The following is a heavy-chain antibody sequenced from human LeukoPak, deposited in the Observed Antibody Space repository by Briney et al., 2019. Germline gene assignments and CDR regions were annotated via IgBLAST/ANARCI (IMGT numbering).Heavy chain of an antibody. V-gene: IGHV3-43*02. J-gene: IGHJ4*02. D-gene: IGHD7-27*01. Sequence: GGSLRLSCAASGFTYDDYAMHWVRQAPGKGLEWVSLISGDGGSTYYADPVKGRFTISRDNSKNSLYLQMNSLRTEDTALYYCATPAGAYWGQGTLVTVSS. CDR1: GFTYDDYA. CDR2: ISGDGGST. CDR3: ATPAGAY.